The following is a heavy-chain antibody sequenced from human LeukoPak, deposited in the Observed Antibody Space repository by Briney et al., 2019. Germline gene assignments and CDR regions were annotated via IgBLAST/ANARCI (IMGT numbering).Heavy chain of an antibody. CDR2: ISSSGSTI. V-gene: IGHV3-11*01. Sequence: GGSLRLSCAASGFTFSDYYMSWIRQAPGKGLEWVSYISSSGSTIYYADSVKGRFTISRDNAKNSLYLQMDSLRAEDTAVYYCARDRTVKAFDIWGQGTMVTVSS. CDR3: ARDRTVKAFDI. J-gene: IGHJ3*02. D-gene: IGHD4-17*01. CDR1: GFTFSDYY.